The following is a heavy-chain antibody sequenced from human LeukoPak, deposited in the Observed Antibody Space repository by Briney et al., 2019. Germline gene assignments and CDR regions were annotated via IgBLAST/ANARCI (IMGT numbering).Heavy chain of an antibody. Sequence: GGSLRLSCAASGFTFSSYGMHWVRQAPGKGLEWVAVISYDGSNKYYADSVKGRFTISRDNSKNTLYLQTNSLRAEDTAVYYCAKDGSGGYSYGHPPYYYYGMTSGAKGPRSPSP. CDR2: ISYDGSNK. CDR1: GFTFSSYG. D-gene: IGHD5-18*01. V-gene: IGHV3-30*18. CDR3: AKDGSGGYSYGHPPYYYYGMTS. J-gene: IGHJ6*02.